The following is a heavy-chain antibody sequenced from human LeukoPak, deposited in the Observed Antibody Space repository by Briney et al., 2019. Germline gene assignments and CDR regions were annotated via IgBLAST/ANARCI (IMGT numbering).Heavy chain of an antibody. V-gene: IGHV4-61*01. CDR1: GGLISISTYY. CDR2: IYYSGST. CDR3: TRARSSGWGHNFDY. Sequence: SETLSLTCTVSGGLISISTYYWSWIRQPPGKGLEWVGYIYYSGSTNYNPSLKSRVTISVDTSKNQFSLKLSSVTAADTAVYYCTRARSSGWGHNFDYWGQGTLVTVSS. J-gene: IGHJ4*02. D-gene: IGHD6-19*01.